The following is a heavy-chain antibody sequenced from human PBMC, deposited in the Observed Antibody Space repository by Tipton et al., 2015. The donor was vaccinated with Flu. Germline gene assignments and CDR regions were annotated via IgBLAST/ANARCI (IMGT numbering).Heavy chain of an antibody. CDR3: ARGYSSSLGLPFDY. CDR1: GASITSGSDY. CDR2: IYTSGST. Sequence: TLSLTCTVSGASITSGSDYWTWIRQPAGKGLEWIGRIYTSGSTNYNPSLKSRVTMSLDTSKNQFSMKLSSVTAADTAVYYCARGYSSSLGLPFDYWGQGTLVTVSS. J-gene: IGHJ4*02. D-gene: IGHD6-19*01. V-gene: IGHV4-61*02.